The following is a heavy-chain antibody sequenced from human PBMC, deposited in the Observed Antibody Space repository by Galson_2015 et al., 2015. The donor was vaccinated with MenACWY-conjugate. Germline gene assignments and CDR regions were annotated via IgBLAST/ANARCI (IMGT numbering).Heavy chain of an antibody. D-gene: IGHD1-26*01. CDR1: GFTIRRHA. CDR3: ARLGGNYRTTSHFDY. J-gene: IGHJ4*02. CDR2: TSYDGSQK. Sequence: SLRLSCAASGFTIRRHAMHWIRQAPGKGLEWVAVTSYDGSQKYYADSVRGRFSISRDNAKNTLYLQMNSLRAEDTAVYYCARLGGNYRTTSHFDYWGQGTLVTVSS. V-gene: IGHV3-30*04.